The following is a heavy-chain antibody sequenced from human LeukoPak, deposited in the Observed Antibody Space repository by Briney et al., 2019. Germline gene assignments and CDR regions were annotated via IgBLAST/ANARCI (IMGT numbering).Heavy chain of an antibody. D-gene: IGHD5-24*01. V-gene: IGHV3-7*04. CDR3: TRVGYIDEGIDY. J-gene: IGHJ4*02. Sequence: PGGSLRLSCAASGFTFSRYWMSWVRQVPRKGLEWVANIKQDGGEIYYVDSVKGRFTISRDNAKNSLYLQMNSLRAEDTAIYYCTRVGYIDEGIDYWGQGTLVTVSS. CDR2: IKQDGGEI. CDR1: GFTFSRYW.